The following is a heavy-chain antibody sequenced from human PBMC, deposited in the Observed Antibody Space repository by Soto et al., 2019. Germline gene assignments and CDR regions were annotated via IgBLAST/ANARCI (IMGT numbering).Heavy chain of an antibody. V-gene: IGHV4-30-2*01. CDR1: GGSVSSGVFS. Sequence: SETQSLTCAVSGGSVSSGVFSWNWIRQPPGQGLEWIGYISHGGSPHYTPSLRSRVSISVDRSTNVISLNLTSMTPADTAVYFCDRGQYYYAMDVWGQGTTVTVSS. CDR2: ISHGGSP. CDR3: DRGQYYYAMDV. J-gene: IGHJ6*02.